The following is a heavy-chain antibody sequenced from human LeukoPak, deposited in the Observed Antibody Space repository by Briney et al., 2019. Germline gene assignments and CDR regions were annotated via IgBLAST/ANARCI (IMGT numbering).Heavy chain of an antibody. D-gene: IGHD5-18*01. Sequence: PSETLSLTCAVYGGSFSGYYWSWIRQPPGKGLEWIGEINHSGSTNYNPSLKSRVTISVDTSKNRFSLKLSSVTAADTAVYYCAREGPWSYGHYFDYWGQGTLVTVSS. CDR2: INHSGST. V-gene: IGHV4-34*01. J-gene: IGHJ4*02. CDR3: AREGPWSYGHYFDY. CDR1: GGSFSGYY.